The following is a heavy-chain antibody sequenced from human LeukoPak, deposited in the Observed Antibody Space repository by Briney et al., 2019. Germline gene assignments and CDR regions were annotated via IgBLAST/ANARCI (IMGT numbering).Heavy chain of an antibody. CDR3: AKGTTVTTDY. CDR1: GGSISTYC. J-gene: IGHJ4*02. D-gene: IGHD4-17*01. Sequence: SETLSLTCTVSGGSISTYCWDWFRQPPGKGLEWIGLICYSGTTHYTKARKSRVPISVDTSKTQFQMTLSPVTAADTAVCYCAKGTTVTTDYWGQGTLVTVSS. V-gene: IGHV4-59*01. CDR2: ICYSGTT.